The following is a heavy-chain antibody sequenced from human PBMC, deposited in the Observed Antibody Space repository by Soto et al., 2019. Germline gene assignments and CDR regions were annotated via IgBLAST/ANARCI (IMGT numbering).Heavy chain of an antibody. CDR3: AKDRHDYGDYYFDY. D-gene: IGHD4-17*01. Sequence: QVQLVESRGGVVQPGRSLRLSCAASGFTFSSYGMHWVRQAPGKGLEWVAVISYDGSNKYYADSVKGRFTISRDNSKNTLYLQMNSLRAEDTAVYYCAKDRHDYGDYYFDYWGQGTLVTVSS. CDR1: GFTFSSYG. V-gene: IGHV3-30*18. J-gene: IGHJ4*02. CDR2: ISYDGSNK.